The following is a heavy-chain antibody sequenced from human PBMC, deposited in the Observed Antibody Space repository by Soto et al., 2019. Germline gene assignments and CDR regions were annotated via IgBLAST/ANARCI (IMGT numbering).Heavy chain of an antibody. CDR3: PRRWGGEFDY. D-gene: IGHD3-16*01. V-gene: IGHV4-59*08. Sequence: QVQLQESGPGLVKPSETLSLTCTVSGGSISSYYWSWIRQPPGKGLEWIGYIYYSGSTNYNPSLKSRVTLSVDPPKNQFSLKLSSVTAADTAVYYCPRRWGGEFDYWGQGTLVTVSS. CDR1: GGSISSYY. J-gene: IGHJ4*02. CDR2: IYYSGST.